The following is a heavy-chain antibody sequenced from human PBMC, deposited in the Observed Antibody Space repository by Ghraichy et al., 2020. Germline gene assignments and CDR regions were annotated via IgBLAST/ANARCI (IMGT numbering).Heavy chain of an antibody. CDR2: IIPIFGTA. CDR1: GGTFSSYA. D-gene: IGHD3-22*01. J-gene: IGHJ3*02. V-gene: IGHV1-69*05. CDR3: VGYYDSSGYVPNAFDI. Sequence: SVKVSCKASGGTFSSYAISWVRQAPGQGLEWMGGIIPIFGTANYAQKFQGRVTITTDESTSTAYMELSSLRSEDTAVYYCVGYYDSSGYVPNAFDIWGQGTMVTVSS.